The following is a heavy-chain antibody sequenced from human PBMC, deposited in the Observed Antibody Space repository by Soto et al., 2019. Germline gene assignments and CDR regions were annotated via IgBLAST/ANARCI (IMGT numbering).Heavy chain of an antibody. V-gene: IGHV3-30*18. CDR3: AKDYYYDNSGLLDY. CDR1: GFTFSSYG. Sequence: GGSLRLSCAASGFTFSSYGMHWVRQAPGKGLEWVAVISYDGSNKYYADSVKGRFTISRDNSKNTLYLQMNSLRAEDTAVYYCAKDYYYDNSGLLDYWSRGTLVTVSS. J-gene: IGHJ4*02. CDR2: ISYDGSNK. D-gene: IGHD3-22*01.